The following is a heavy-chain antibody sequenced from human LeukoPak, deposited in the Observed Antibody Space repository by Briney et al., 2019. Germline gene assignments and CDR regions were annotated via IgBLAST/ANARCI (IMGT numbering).Heavy chain of an antibody. D-gene: IGHD2-15*01. CDR1: GFTVSSNY. CDR3: ARDPRDINAFDI. CDR2: IYSGGST. J-gene: IGHJ3*02. Sequence: GGSLRLSCAASGFTVSSNYMSWVRQAPGKGLEWVSVIYSGGSTYYADSVKGRFTISRGNSKNTLYLQMNSLRAEDTAVYYCARDPRDINAFDIWGQGTMVTVSS. V-gene: IGHV3-66*01.